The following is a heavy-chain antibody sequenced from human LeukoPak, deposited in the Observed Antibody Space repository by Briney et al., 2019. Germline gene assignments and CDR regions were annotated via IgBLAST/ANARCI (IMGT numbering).Heavy chain of an antibody. V-gene: IGHV3-21*01. CDR3: ARDQHSSGWYGWYFDL. CDR2: ISSSSSYI. D-gene: IGHD6-19*01. CDR1: GFTFSSYS. J-gene: IGHJ2*01. Sequence: GGSLRLSCAASGFTFSSYSMNWFRQAPGKGLEWVSSISSSSSYIYYADSVKGRFTISRDNAKNSLYLQMNSLRAEDTAVYYCARDQHSSGWYGWYFDLWGRGTLVTVSS.